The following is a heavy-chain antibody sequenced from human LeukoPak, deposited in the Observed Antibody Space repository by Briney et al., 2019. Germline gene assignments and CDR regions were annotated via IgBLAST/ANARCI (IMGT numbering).Heavy chain of an antibody. V-gene: IGHV3-23*01. CDR2: ISGSGGST. CDR3: AKDLIPPCGDYVSYYFDY. CDR1: GFTFSSYA. J-gene: IGHJ4*02. D-gene: IGHD4-17*01. Sequence: GGSLRLSCAASGFTFSSYAMSWVRQAPGKGLEWVSAISGSGGSTYYADSVKGRFTISRDNSKNTLYLQMNSLRAEDTAVYYCAKDLIPPCGDYVSYYFDYWGQGTLVTVSS.